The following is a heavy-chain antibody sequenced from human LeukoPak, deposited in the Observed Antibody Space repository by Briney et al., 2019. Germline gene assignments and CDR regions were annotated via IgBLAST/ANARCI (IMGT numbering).Heavy chain of an antibody. Sequence: PSETLSLTCTVSGGSIRGYFWTWIRQPPGKGLEWIGYIYYSGSTNYNPSLKSRVTIAVDTSKNQFSLRLSSVTAADTAVYYCAMAYSSSWYYFDYWGQGTLVTVS. CDR2: IYYSGST. CDR3: AMAYSSSWYYFDY. CDR1: GGSIRGYF. V-gene: IGHV4-59*01. D-gene: IGHD6-13*01. J-gene: IGHJ4*02.